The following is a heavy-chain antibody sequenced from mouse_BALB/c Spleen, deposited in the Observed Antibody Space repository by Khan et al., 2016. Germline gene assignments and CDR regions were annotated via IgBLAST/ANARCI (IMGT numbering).Heavy chain of an antibody. V-gene: IGHV5-6-4*01. J-gene: IGHJ3*01. Sequence: EVELVESGGGLVKPGGSLKLSCAASGFNFSSYTMSWVRQTPEKRLEWVATISSGGSYTYYPDNMKGRFTISSDNAKNTLYLQMSSLKSADTAMYYCTRDSSGGFAYWGQGTLVTVSA. CDR3: TRDSSGGFAY. CDR2: ISSGGSYT. CDR1: GFNFSSYT. D-gene: IGHD3-1*01.